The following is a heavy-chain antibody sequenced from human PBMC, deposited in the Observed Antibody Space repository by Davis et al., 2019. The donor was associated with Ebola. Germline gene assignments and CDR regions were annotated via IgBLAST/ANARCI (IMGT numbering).Heavy chain of an antibody. CDR2: VNDDGSGT. V-gene: IGHV3-74*01. D-gene: IGHD1-26*01. J-gene: IGHJ4*02. CDR1: GFTFSNYW. Sequence: GESLKISCAASGFTFSNYWMHWVRQTPGKGLVWVSRVNDDGSGTSYADSVRGRFTISRDNANNMIYLQMNSLRAEDTAVYYCARDHLEGSLDYWGQGTLVTVSS. CDR3: ARDHLEGSLDY.